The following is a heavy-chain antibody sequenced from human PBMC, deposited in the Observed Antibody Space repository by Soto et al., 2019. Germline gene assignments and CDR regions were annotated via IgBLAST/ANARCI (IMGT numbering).Heavy chain of an antibody. V-gene: IGHV4-30-2*01. CDR1: GDSISSGGYS. J-gene: IGHJ4*02. D-gene: IGHD3-22*01. CDR2: IYTSGGT. Sequence: QLQLQESGSGLVMPSQTLSLTCAVSGDSISSGGYSWNWIRQPPGKGLEWIGYIYTSGGTDYNPSLKSRASITVDSANSQFSLKLRSVTAADTAVYYCARDSRSGYDLEYWGQGTLVTVSS. CDR3: ARDSRSGYDLEY.